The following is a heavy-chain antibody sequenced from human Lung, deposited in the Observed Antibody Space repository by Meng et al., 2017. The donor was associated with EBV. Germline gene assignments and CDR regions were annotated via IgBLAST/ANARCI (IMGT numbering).Heavy chain of an antibody. CDR3: ARARRGGHYFDY. D-gene: IGHD4-23*01. Sequence: QVQLPESGPGLVRPYQTLSLTCTVSGGSISSGGYYWSWIRQHPGKGLEWIGYIYYSGSTYYNPSLKSLVTISVDTSKNQFSLKLSSVTAADTAVYYCARARRGGHYFDYWGQGTLVTVSS. V-gene: IGHV4-31*01. J-gene: IGHJ4*02. CDR2: IYYSGST. CDR1: GGSISSGGYY.